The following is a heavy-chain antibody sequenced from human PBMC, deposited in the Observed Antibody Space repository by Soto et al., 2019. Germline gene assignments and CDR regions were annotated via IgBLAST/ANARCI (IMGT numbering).Heavy chain of an antibody. V-gene: IGHV4-30-4*01. CDR2: IYYSGST. CDR1: GGSISSGDYY. D-gene: IGHD3-9*01. Sequence: SETLSLTCTVSGGSISSGDYYWSWIRQPPGKGLEWIGYIYYSGSTYYNPSLKSRVTISVDTSKNQFSLKLSSVTAADTAVYYCARALRYFDWLYDYFDYWGQGTLVTVSS. J-gene: IGHJ4*02. CDR3: ARALRYFDWLYDYFDY.